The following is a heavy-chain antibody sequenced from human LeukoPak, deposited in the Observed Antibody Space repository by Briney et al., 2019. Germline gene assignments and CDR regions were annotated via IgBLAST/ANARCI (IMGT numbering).Heavy chain of an antibody. J-gene: IGHJ5*02. V-gene: IGHV1-46*01. CDR1: GGTFSSYA. Sequence: GASVKVSCKASGGTFSSYAISWVRQAPGQGLEWMGIINPSGGSTSYAQKFQGRVTMTRDTSTSTVYMELSSLRSEDTAVYYCARGEGLVAAAGTGFDPWGQGTLVTVSS. CDR3: ARGEGLVAAAGTGFDP. CDR2: INPSGGST. D-gene: IGHD6-13*01.